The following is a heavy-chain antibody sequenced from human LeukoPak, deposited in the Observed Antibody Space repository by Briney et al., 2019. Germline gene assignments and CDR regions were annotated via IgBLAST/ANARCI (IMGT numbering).Heavy chain of an antibody. J-gene: IGHJ6*02. CDR2: IYYSGST. CDR1: GGSISSYY. V-gene: IGHV4-59*08. Sequence: PSETLSLTCTVSGGSISSYYWSWIRQPPGKGLEWIGYIYYSGSTNYNPSLKSRVTISVDTSKNQFSLKLSSVTAADTAVYYCARLGEILTGYYNPWAYGMDVWGQGTTVTVSS. D-gene: IGHD3-9*01. CDR3: ARLGEILTGYYNPWAYGMDV.